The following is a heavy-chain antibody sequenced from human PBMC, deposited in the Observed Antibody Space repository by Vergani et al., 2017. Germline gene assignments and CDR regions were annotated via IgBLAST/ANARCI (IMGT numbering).Heavy chain of an antibody. V-gene: IGHV3-21*06. CDR3: ARDCTSGGCQDNDGMDV. CDR2: IGSSGPYI. CDR1: GFTFSDFS. D-gene: IGHD2-8*01. J-gene: IGHJ6*02. Sequence: VQLVESGGGLVKPGGSLRLSCAASGFTFSDFSMSWVRQAPGKGLEWVAFIGSSGPYINYADSVKGRFIISRDNTNNSLFLQLRSLRAEDAAVYYCARDCTSGGCQDNDGMDVWGQGATVTVSS.